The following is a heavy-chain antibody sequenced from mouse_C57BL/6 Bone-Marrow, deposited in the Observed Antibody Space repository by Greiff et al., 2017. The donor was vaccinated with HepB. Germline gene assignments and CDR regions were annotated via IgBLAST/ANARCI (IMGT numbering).Heavy chain of an antibody. CDR2: ISNLAYSI. V-gene: IGHV5-15*01. CDR1: GFTFSDYG. Sequence: EVKLMESGGGLVQPGGSLKLSCAASGFTFSDYGMAWVRQAPRKGPEWVAFISNLAYSIYYADTVTGRFTISRENAKNTLYLEMSSLRSEDTAMYYCAIDSSGYVSFAYWGQGTLVTVSA. D-gene: IGHD3-2*02. J-gene: IGHJ3*01. CDR3: AIDSSGYVSFAY.